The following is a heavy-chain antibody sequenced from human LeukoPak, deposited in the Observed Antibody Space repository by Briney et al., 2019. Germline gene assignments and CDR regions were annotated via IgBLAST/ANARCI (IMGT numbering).Heavy chain of an antibody. Sequence: SETLSLTCTVSGGSMSPYHWGWIRQPPGKGLEWTGYIYYSGSTNYNPSLNSRVTISVDTSKNQFTLRLSSVTAADTAIYYCARAVSGRFDYWGQGTLVTVSS. V-gene: IGHV4-59*08. D-gene: IGHD6-19*01. CDR1: GGSMSPYH. CDR2: IYYSGST. CDR3: ARAVSGRFDY. J-gene: IGHJ4*02.